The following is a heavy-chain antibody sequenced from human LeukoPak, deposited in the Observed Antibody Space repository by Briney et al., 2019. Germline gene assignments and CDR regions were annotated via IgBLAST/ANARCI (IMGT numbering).Heavy chain of an antibody. J-gene: IGHJ4*02. D-gene: IGHD3-10*01. V-gene: IGHV3-74*01. CDR1: GFTFSSYW. Sequence: PGGSLRLSCAASGFTFSSYWMHWVRQAPGKGLVWVSRINSDGCSTSYADSVKGRFTTSRDNAKNTLYLQMNSLRAEDTAVYYCARAILRGVIHGWGQGTLVTVSS. CDR2: INSDGCST. CDR3: ARAILRGVIHG.